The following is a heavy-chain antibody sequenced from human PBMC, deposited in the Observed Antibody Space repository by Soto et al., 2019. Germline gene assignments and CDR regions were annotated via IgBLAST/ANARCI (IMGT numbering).Heavy chain of an antibody. D-gene: IGHD3-10*01. Sequence: QVQLVQSGAEVKKPGSSVKVSCKASGGTFSSYAISWVRQAPEQGLEWMGGIIPIFGTANYAQKFQGRVTITADESTSTAYMELSSLRSEDTAVYYCARDLLLGIRSLGWFDPWGQGTLVTVSS. V-gene: IGHV1-69*01. CDR2: IIPIFGTA. CDR1: GGTFSSYA. CDR3: ARDLLLGIRSLGWFDP. J-gene: IGHJ5*02.